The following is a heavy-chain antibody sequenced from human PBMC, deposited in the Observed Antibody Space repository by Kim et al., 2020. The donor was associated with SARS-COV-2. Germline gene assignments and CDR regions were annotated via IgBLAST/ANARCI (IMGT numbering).Heavy chain of an antibody. D-gene: IGHD3-10*01. V-gene: IGHV3-11*05. Sequence: DSVKGRFTISGDNAKNSLYLQMNSLRAEDTAVYYCASEARGSTGVYYGMDVWGQGTTVTVSS. CDR3: ASEARGSTGVYYGMDV. J-gene: IGHJ6*02.